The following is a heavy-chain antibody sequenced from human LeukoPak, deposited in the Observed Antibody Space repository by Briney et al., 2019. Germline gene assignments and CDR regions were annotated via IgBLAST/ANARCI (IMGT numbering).Heavy chain of an antibody. V-gene: IGHV1-18*01. J-gene: IGHJ6*02. CDR1: GYTFTSYG. D-gene: IGHD3-9*01. CDR3: ARVGVYYEILTGLGPYYYGMDV. CDR2: ISAYNGNT. Sequence: GASVKVSCKASGYTFTSYGISWVRQAPGQGLEWMGWISAYNGNTNYAQKLQGRVTMTTDTSTSTAYMELRSLRSDDTAVYYCARVGVYYEILTGLGPYYYGMDVWGQGTTVTVSS.